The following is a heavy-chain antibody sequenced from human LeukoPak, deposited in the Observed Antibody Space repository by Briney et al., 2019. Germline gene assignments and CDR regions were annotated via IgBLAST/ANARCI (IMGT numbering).Heavy chain of an antibody. Sequence: GGSLRLSCAASGFTFSSYGMHWVRQALGKGLEWVAVIWYDGSNKYYADSVKGRFTISRDNSKNTLYLQMNSLRAEDTAVYYCARDQAMVRGAIQDYYYYGMDVWGQGTTVTVSS. D-gene: IGHD3-10*01. CDR2: IWYDGSNK. J-gene: IGHJ6*02. V-gene: IGHV3-33*01. CDR3: ARDQAMVRGAIQDYYYYGMDV. CDR1: GFTFSSYG.